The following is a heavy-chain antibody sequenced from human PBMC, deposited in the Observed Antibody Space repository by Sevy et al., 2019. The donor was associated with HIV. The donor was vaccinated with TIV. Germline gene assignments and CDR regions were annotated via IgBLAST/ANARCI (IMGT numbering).Heavy chain of an antibody. CDR1: GYSISSGYY. V-gene: IGHV4-38-2*01. J-gene: IGHJ6*03. CDR3: AGHGFSSWSPRNYYYYYYMDV. Sequence: SETLSLTCAVSGYSISSGYYWGWIRQPPGKGLEWIGSIYHSGSTYYNPSLKRRVTISVDTSKNQCSLKLSSGTAADTAVYYCAGHGFSSWSPRNYYYYYYMDVWGKGTTVTVSS. D-gene: IGHD6-6*01. CDR2: IYHSGST.